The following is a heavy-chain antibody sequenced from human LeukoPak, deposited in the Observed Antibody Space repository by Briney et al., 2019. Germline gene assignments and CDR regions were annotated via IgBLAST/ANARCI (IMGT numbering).Heavy chain of an antibody. CDR1: GYTFTNFG. V-gene: IGHV1-18*01. CDR3: ARESMIVVVSRAFDI. D-gene: IGHD3-22*01. J-gene: IGHJ3*02. Sequence: ASVKVSCKASGYTFTNFGISWVRQAPGQGLEWMGWITPYNGNTNYAQKLQGRVTMTTDTSTSTAYMELRSLRSDDTAVYYCARESMIVVVSRAFDIWGQGTMVTVSS. CDR2: ITPYNGNT.